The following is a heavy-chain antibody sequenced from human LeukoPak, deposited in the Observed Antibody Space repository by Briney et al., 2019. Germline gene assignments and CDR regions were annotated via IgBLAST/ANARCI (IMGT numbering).Heavy chain of an antibody. CDR1: GFTFSGSA. D-gene: IGHD3-22*01. J-gene: IGHJ4*02. V-gene: IGHV3-73*01. CDR3: TRDAYYYDSSGYPLDY. Sequence: GGSLRLSCAASGFTFSGSALHWLRQASGKELEWVGRIKNKANSYAPEYAASVKGRLTICRDDSKNTAYLQMNSLKTEDTAVYYCTRDAYYYDSSGYPLDYWGQGTLVTVSS. CDR2: IKNKANSYAP.